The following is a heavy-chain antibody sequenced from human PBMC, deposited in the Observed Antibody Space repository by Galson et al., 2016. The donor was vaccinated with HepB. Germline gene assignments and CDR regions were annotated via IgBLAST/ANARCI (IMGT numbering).Heavy chain of an antibody. V-gene: IGHV3-30*18. CDR1: GSCLNTSA. D-gene: IGHD3-3*01. J-gene: IGHJ6*02. CDR3: AKYRRVSRAFGIPINTNNHYVMDV. CDR2: LATNGLRQ. Sequence: SPPPPCPATGSCLNTSAAHWLRQAPGKGLAWVALLATNGLRQHYSDSVTGRFTNTKDNSKNTLYVQMDSLRVEDTAVYYCAKYRRVSRAFGIPINTNNHYVMDVWGQGTPVTVSS.